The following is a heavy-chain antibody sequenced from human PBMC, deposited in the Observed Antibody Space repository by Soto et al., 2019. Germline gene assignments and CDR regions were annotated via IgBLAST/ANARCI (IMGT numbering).Heavy chain of an antibody. CDR3: VKDWTGDRCPCMDV. D-gene: IGHD2-8*02. J-gene: IGHJ6*02. Sequence: PGGSLRLSCASSGFTFGGYTMTLVRQAPGEGLEWVSSISGTDGTTYYADSVKGRFTISRDNSKNTVSLQMNSLRVDDTAVYYCVKDWTGDRCPCMDVWGQGTTVTVSS. CDR1: GFTFGGYT. V-gene: IGHV3-23*01. CDR2: ISGTDGTT.